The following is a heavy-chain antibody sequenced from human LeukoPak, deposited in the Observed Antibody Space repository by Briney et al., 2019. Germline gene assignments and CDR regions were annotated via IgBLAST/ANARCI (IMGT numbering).Heavy chain of an antibody. CDR3: ARGPNSSGYSYGDY. CDR2: ISNDGKNK. CDR1: GFTFTNFA. Sequence: GGSLRLSCAASGFTFTNFAMHWVRQAPGKGLEWVTVISNDGKNKFYTDSEKGRFTISRDDSTNTLYLQMNSLRDDDTAVYYCARGPNSSGYSYGDYWGQGTLVTVSS. D-gene: IGHD1-26*01. V-gene: IGHV3-30*04. J-gene: IGHJ4*02.